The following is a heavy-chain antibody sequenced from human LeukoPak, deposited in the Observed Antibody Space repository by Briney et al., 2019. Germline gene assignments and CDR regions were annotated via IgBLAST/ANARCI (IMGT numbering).Heavy chain of an antibody. Sequence: SDTLSLTCTVSGGSISSSSYYWGWIRQPPGKGLEGIGYIYYSGSTNYNPSLKSRVTISVDTSKNQFSLKLSSVTAADTAVYYCARGIRRGYYDTHRGYWFDPWGQGTLVTVSS. CDR2: IYYSGST. CDR1: GGSISSSSYY. CDR3: ARGIRRGYYDTHRGYWFDP. D-gene: IGHD3-22*01. V-gene: IGHV4-61*05. J-gene: IGHJ5*02.